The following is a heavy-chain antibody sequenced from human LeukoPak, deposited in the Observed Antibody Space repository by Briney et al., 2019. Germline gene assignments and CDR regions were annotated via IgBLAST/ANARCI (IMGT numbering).Heavy chain of an antibody. CDR1: GIIFSSYS. Sequence: GGSLRLSCAASGIIFSSYSMNWVRQAPGKGLEWVSSISSSSSYIYYADSVKGRFTISRDNAKNSLYLQMNSQRAEDTAVYYCAVTYYDFWSGYSHWGQGTLVTVSS. CDR3: AVTYYDFWSGYSH. D-gene: IGHD3-3*01. CDR2: ISSSSSYI. V-gene: IGHV3-21*01. J-gene: IGHJ4*02.